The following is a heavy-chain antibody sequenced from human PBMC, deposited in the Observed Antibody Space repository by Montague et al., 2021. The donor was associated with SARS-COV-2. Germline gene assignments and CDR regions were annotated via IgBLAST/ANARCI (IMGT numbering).Heavy chain of an antibody. CDR3: ARFPTSYYYDSKAAPATPDAFDI. J-gene: IGHJ3*02. CDR2: IYYSGGT. CDR1: GGSISSSSYY. V-gene: IGHV4-39*01. D-gene: IGHD3-22*01. Sequence: SETLSLTCTVSGGSISSSSYYWGWIRQPPGKGLEWIGGIYYSGGTYYNPSLKSRVTISVDTPKNQFSLKLSSVTAADTAVYYCARFPTSYYYDSKAAPATPDAFDIWGQGTMVTVSS.